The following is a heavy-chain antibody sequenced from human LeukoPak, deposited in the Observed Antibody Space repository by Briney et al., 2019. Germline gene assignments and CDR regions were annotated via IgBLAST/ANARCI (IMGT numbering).Heavy chain of an antibody. J-gene: IGHJ5*02. Sequence: SETLSLTCAVSGYSISSGYYWGWIRQPPGKGLEWIGSIYHSGSTYYNPSLKSRVTISVDTSKNQFSLKLSSVTAADTAVYYCARDSRFRDFWSGYYSGGWFDPWGQGTLVTVSS. CDR1: GYSISSGYY. V-gene: IGHV4-38-2*02. CDR3: ARDSRFRDFWSGYYSGGWFDP. CDR2: IYHSGST. D-gene: IGHD3-3*01.